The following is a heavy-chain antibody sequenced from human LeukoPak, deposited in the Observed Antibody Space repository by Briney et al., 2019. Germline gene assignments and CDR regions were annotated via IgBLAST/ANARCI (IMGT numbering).Heavy chain of an antibody. Sequence: SETLSLTCAVYGGSFSGYYWSWIRQPPGKGLEWIGEINHSGSTNYNPSLKSRVTISVDTSKNQFSLKLSSVTAADTAVYYCARGWKRGYSGYGGFFDYWGQGTLVTVSS. J-gene: IGHJ4*02. CDR1: GGSFSGYY. D-gene: IGHD5-12*01. CDR3: ARGWKRGYSGYGGFFDY. CDR2: INHSGST. V-gene: IGHV4-34*01.